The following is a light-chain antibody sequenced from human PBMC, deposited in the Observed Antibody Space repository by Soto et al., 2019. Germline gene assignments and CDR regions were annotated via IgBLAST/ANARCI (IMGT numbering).Light chain of an antibody. Sequence: DIQMTQSPSTLSASVGDRVTITCRASQSISSWLAWYQQKPGKAPKLLIYKASSLESGFPSRFSGSGSGTEFTLTISSLQPDDFATYYCQHYNSYPITFGPGTKVDIK. CDR2: KAS. CDR1: QSISSW. V-gene: IGKV1-5*03. CDR3: QHYNSYPIT. J-gene: IGKJ3*01.